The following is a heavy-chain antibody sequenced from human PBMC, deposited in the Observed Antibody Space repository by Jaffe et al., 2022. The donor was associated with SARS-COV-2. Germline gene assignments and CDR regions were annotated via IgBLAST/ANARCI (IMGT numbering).Heavy chain of an antibody. CDR2: IYYSGST. D-gene: IGHD2-2*01. V-gene: IGHV4-39*01. Sequence: QLQLQESGPGLVKPSETLSLTCTVSGGSISSSSYYWGWIRQPPGKGLEWIGSIYYSGSTYYNPSLKSRVTISVDTSKNQFSLKLSSVTAADTAVYYCARIVKDIVVVPADNWFDPWGQGTLVTVSS. CDR1: GGSISSSSYY. J-gene: IGHJ5*02. CDR3: ARIVKDIVVVPADNWFDP.